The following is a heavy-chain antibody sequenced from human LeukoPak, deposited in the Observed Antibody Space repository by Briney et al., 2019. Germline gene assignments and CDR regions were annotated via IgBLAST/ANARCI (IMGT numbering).Heavy chain of an antibody. J-gene: IGHJ4*02. V-gene: IGHV3-21*01. CDR3: ARDPDYYGSG. Sequence: GGSLRLSCAASGFTFSTYNMNWVRQAPGKGLEWVSSISSSSSYIYYADSVKGRFTISRDNAKNSLYLQMNSLRAEDTAVYYCARDPDYYGSGRGQGTLVTVSS. CDR1: GFTFSTYN. D-gene: IGHD3-10*01. CDR2: ISSSSSYI.